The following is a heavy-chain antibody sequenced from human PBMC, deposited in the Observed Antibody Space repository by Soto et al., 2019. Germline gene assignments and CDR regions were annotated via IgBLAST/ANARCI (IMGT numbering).Heavy chain of an antibody. CDR2: VYTSGST. CDR1: GGSMSKYY. CDR3: ARTVGAAYYFDF. V-gene: IGHV4-4*07. J-gene: IGHJ4*02. D-gene: IGHD1-26*01. Sequence: SETLFLTCNVSGGSMSKYYWSWIRQPAGKGLEWIGRVYTSGSTNYNPSLKSRVTMSIDTSNNHFSLKLNSVTAADTAVYYCARTVGAAYYFDFWGQGTLVTSPQ.